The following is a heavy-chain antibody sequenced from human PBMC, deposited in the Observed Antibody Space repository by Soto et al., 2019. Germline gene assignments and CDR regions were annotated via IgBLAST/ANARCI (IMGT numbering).Heavy chain of an antibody. Sequence: GGSLRLSCAASGFTFSSYSMNWVRQAPGKGLEWVSSISSSSSSYIYYADSVKGRFTISRDNAKNSLYLQMNSLRAEDTAVYYCARDTTYYYDSSGYQFDYWGQGTLVTVSS. CDR1: GFTFSSYS. J-gene: IGHJ4*02. CDR2: ISSSSSSYI. D-gene: IGHD3-22*01. V-gene: IGHV3-21*01. CDR3: ARDTTYYYDSSGYQFDY.